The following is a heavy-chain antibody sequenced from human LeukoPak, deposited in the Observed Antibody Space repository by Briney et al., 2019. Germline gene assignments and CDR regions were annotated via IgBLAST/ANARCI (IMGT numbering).Heavy chain of an antibody. J-gene: IGHJ4*02. CDR3: ARVPYSSSSLSYFDY. Sequence: GGSLRLSCAASGFTFSRYSIHWVRQAPGKGLEWVAVISYDGSSEYYADSVKGRFTLSRDSSKNTLYLQMNSLRADDTAVYFCARVPYSSSSLSYFDYWGQGTLVTVSS. D-gene: IGHD6-6*01. CDR1: GFTFSRYS. V-gene: IGHV3-30*14. CDR2: ISYDGSSE.